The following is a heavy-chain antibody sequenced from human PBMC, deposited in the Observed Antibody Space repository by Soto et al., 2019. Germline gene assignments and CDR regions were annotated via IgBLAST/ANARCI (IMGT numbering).Heavy chain of an antibody. CDR2: ISGSGGST. J-gene: IGHJ5*02. CDR1: GFTFSSYA. D-gene: IGHD6-19*01. CDR3: AKWERVADLVDDWFDP. V-gene: IGHV3-23*01. Sequence: PGGSLRLSCAASGFTFSSYAMSWVREAPGKGLEWVSAISGSGGSTYYADSVKGRFTISRDNSKNTLYLQMNSLRAEDTAVYYCAKWERVADLVDDWFDPWGQGTLVTVSS.